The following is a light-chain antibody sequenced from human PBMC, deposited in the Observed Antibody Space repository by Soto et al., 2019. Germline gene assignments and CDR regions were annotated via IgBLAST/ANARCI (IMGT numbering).Light chain of an antibody. CDR3: QQYGSSST. J-gene: IGKJ1*01. V-gene: IGKV3-20*01. CDR2: GAS. Sequence: EIVLTQSPGTLALSPGERATLSCRASQSVSSSYLAWYQQKPGQAPRLLIYGASSRATGIPDRFSGSGSGTDFTLTISRLEPEDLAVYYCQQYGSSSTVGQGTKVDIK. CDR1: QSVSSSY.